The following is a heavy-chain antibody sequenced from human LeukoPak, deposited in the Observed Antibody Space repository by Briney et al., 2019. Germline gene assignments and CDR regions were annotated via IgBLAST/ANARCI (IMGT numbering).Heavy chain of an antibody. D-gene: IGHD2-2*01. CDR1: GGSLSTYY. J-gene: IGHJ4*02. Sequence: PSETLSLTCTVSGGSLSTYYWSWIQQPAGKGLEWIGRIHSSGTTHYNPSLRSRVTLSIDTSKNQFSLKLSSVTAADTAVYYCGRLNLPAVSGAFDYWGQGTLVTVSS. CDR3: GRLNLPAVSGAFDY. CDR2: IHSSGTT. V-gene: IGHV4-4*07.